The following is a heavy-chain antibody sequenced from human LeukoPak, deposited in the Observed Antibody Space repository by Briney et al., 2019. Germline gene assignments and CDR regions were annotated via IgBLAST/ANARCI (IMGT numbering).Heavy chain of an antibody. CDR3: ARRIVGGHLGDY. Sequence: ASVKVSCKASGYTFTNYGMSWVRQAPGQGLEWMGWISAKNGNKDYAQKFQGRDTMAVDTSTSTAYMELRSLRSDDTAVYYCARRIVGGHLGDYWGQGTLVTVSS. CDR2: ISAKNGNK. CDR1: GYTFTNYG. V-gene: IGHV1-18*01. D-gene: IGHD1-26*01. J-gene: IGHJ4*02.